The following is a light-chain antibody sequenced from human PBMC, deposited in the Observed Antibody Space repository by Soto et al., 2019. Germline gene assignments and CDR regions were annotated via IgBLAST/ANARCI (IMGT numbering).Light chain of an antibody. J-gene: IGKJ5*01. CDR2: AAS. CDR3: QQTYSTLSIT. CDR1: ESIARH. Sequence: DIQMTQSPSSLSASVGDRVTITCRASESIARHLNWYQQKPGKAPKLLIYAASSLQNGVPSRFRGGGSGTDFTLTINNLQPEDFAAYYCQQTYSTLSITFGQGTRLHIK. V-gene: IGKV1-39*01.